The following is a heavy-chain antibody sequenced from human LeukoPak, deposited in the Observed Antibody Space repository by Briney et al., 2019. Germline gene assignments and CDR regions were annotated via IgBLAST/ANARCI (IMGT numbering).Heavy chain of an antibody. V-gene: IGHV3-30*02. CDR1: GFTFSSYG. CDR3: AKDGSIQVWASEYFQH. Sequence: PGGSLRLSCAASGFTFSSYGMHWVRQAPGKGLEWVAFIQYDGSNKYCADSVKGRFTISRDNSKNTLYLQMNSLRAEDTAVYYCAKDGSIQVWASEYFQHWGQGTLVTVSS. J-gene: IGHJ1*01. D-gene: IGHD5-18*01. CDR2: IQYDGSNK.